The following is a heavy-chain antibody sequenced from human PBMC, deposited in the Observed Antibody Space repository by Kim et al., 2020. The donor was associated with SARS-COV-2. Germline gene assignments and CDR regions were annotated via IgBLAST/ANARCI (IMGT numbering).Heavy chain of an antibody. CDR2: IYYSGNT. V-gene: IGHV4-61*01. CDR3: ARAPNDFWSCYPYYFDY. Sequence: SETLSLTCTVSGGSVSSGSYFWSWIRQPPGKGLEWIVYIYYSGNTNYTPSLKSRVTMSVDTSKNQFSLKLRSVTAADTAVYYCARAPNDFWSCYPYYFDYWGQGTLVTVSS. D-gene: IGHD3-3*01. J-gene: IGHJ4*02. CDR1: GGSVSSGSYF.